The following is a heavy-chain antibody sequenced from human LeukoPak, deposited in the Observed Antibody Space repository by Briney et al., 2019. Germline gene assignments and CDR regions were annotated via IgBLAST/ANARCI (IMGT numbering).Heavy chain of an antibody. CDR3: ARGYGGNSGSYYYYGMDV. CDR2: NNHSGGT. Sequence: SETLSLTCAVSGGSFSVYYWSWIRQPPGKGLEWIGENNHSGGTNYNPSLKSRVTMSVDTSKNQFSLKLRSVTAADTAVYYCARGYGGNSGSYYYYGMDVWGQGTTVTVSS. J-gene: IGHJ6*02. D-gene: IGHD4-23*01. CDR1: GGSFSVYY. V-gene: IGHV4-34*01.